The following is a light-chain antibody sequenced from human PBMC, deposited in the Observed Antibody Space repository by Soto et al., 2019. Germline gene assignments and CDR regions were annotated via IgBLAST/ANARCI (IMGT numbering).Light chain of an antibody. CDR1: SSDVGGYNY. CDR3: SSYTSSSTL. Sequence: QSLLTQPASVSGSPGQSITISCTGTSSDVGGYNYVSWYQQHPGKAPKLMIYDVSNRPSGVSNRFSGSKSGNTASLTVSGLQAEDEADYYCSSYTSSSTLFGTGTKLTVL. J-gene: IGLJ1*01. CDR2: DVS. V-gene: IGLV2-14*01.